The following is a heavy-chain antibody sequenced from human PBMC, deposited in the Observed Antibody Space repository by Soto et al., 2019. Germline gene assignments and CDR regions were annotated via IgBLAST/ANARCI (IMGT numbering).Heavy chain of an antibody. D-gene: IGHD1-1*01. V-gene: IGHV3-23*01. CDR2: IGSDGST. Sequence: GSLRLSSAASGFRFSRHAMSWVRRAAGRGLEWVATIGSDGSTYYADSVRGRFTISRDNYGKMLHLQLNSLSVEDTGKYFCAKDPYNHRFDSWGQGALVTVSS. J-gene: IGHJ4*02. CDR1: GFRFSRHA. CDR3: AKDPYNHRFDS.